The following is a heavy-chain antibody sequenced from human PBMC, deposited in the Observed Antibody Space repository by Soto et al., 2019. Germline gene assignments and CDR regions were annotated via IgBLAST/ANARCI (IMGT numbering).Heavy chain of an antibody. D-gene: IGHD6-6*01. Sequence: PSETLSLTCTVSGGSISSYYWSWIRQPPGKGLEWIGYIYYSGSTNYNPSLKSRVTISVDTSKNQFSLKLSSVTAADTAVYYCARDAARHSYYYYGMDVWGQGTTVTVSS. CDR3: ARDAARHSYYYYGMDV. CDR1: GGSISSYY. CDR2: IYYSGST. V-gene: IGHV4-59*01. J-gene: IGHJ6*02.